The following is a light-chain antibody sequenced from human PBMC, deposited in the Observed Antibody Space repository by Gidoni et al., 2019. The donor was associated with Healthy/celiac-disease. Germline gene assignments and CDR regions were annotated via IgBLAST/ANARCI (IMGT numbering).Light chain of an antibody. CDR2: GAS. CDR1: QSVSSSY. J-gene: IGKJ1*01. V-gene: IGKV3-20*01. Sequence: EIVLTPSPGTLSLSPGERATLSCRASQSVSSSYLAWYQQKPGQAPRLLIYGASSRATGIPDRFSGRGSGTDFTLTISRLEPEDFAVYYCQQSETFGQGTKVEIK. CDR3: QQSET.